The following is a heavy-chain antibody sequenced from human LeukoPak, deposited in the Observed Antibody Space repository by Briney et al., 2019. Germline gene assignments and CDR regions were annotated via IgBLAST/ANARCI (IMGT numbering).Heavy chain of an antibody. D-gene: IGHD2-21*01. CDR2: IIPIFGTA. CDR1: GGTFSSYA. V-gene: IGHV1-69*13. CDR3: AMSRRGIRDY. Sequence: ASVKVSCKASGGTFSSYAISWVRQAPGQGLEWMGGIIPIFGTANYAQKFQGRVTITADESTSTAYMELSSLRSEDTAVYCCAMSRRGIRDYWGQGTLVTVSS. J-gene: IGHJ4*02.